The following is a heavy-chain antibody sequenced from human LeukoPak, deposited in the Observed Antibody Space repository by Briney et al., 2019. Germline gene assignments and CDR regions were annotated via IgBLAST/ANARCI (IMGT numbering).Heavy chain of an antibody. CDR1: GYTFTSYA. CDR3: ARSRHDYGDY. CDR2: INAGSGNT. J-gene: IGHJ4*02. V-gene: IGHV1-3*01. Sequence: ASVKVSCKASGYTFTSYAMHWVRQAPGQRLEWMGWINAGSGNTKYSQKFQGRVTITRDTSASTAYMELSSLRSEDTAVYYCARSRHDYGDYWGQGTLVTVSS.